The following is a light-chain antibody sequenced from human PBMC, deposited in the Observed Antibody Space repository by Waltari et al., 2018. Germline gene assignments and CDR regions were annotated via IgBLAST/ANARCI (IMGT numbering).Light chain of an antibody. CDR2: EDV. CDR1: KLGERS. Sequence: SYELTQPPSVSVSPGQTASIICSGDKLGERSASWYQQKAGQSPMLGIFEDVKRPSGMPERFSGSNSGNTATLTISGTQAMDGADYYCQVWDSSTDVFGGGTKLTVL. CDR3: QVWDSSTDV. J-gene: IGLJ2*01. V-gene: IGLV3-1*01.